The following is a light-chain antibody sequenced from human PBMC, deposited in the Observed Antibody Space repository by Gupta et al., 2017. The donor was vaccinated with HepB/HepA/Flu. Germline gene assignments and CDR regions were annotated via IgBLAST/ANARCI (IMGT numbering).Light chain of an antibody. J-gene: IGLJ2*01. Sequence: QPALTQPRSGSGVPGQSVTISCSGTSSDVGHYNSVSWYQHRPGKGPKLIIYDVNKWPSGVPGRFSGSKSGNTASLTISGLQAEDEAVYYCCSYAGSKIFVVFGEGTKLTVL. CDR2: DVN. CDR1: SSDVGHYNS. V-gene: IGLV2-11*01. CDR3: CSYAGSKIFVV.